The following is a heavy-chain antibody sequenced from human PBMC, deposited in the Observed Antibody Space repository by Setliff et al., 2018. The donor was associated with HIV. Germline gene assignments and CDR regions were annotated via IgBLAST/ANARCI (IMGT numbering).Heavy chain of an antibody. CDR1: GFAFSTFD. Sequence: GESLRLSCAASGFAFSTFDMNWVRQTPEKGLEWVSAVSPSSIVTYYADSVKGRFTVSRDDSKNMLFLQMNSLGPEDTAIYYCAKPTSGLYPRAFDLWGQGTMVTVSS. V-gene: IGHV3-23*01. CDR3: AKPTSGLYPRAFDL. CDR2: VSPSSIVT. J-gene: IGHJ3*01. D-gene: IGHD1-26*01.